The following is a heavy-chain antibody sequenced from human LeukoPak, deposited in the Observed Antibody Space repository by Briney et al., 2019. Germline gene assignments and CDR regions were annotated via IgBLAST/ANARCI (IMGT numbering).Heavy chain of an antibody. D-gene: IGHD2-15*01. CDR2: FDPEDGET. V-gene: IGHV1-24*01. Sequence: ASVKVSCKVSGYTFTELSMHWVRQAPGKGLEWMGGFDPEDGETIYAQKFQGRVTMTEDTSTDTAYMELSSLRSEDTAVYYCATGGDGCSGGGCPLDYPNWFDPWGQGTLVTVSS. J-gene: IGHJ5*02. CDR3: ATGGDGCSGGGCPLDYPNWFDP. CDR1: GYTFTELS.